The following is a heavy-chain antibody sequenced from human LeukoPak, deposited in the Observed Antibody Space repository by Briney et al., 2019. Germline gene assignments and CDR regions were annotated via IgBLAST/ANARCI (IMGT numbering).Heavy chain of an antibody. CDR1: GYTFTSYY. CDR2: MNPNSGNT. J-gene: IGHJ4*02. CDR3: ARVSVRGGSELGY. D-gene: IGHD3-10*01. V-gene: IGHV1-8*01. Sequence: ASVKVSCKASGYTFTSYYINWVRQATGQGLEWMGWMNPNSGNTGYAQKFQGRVTMTWNTSISTAYMELSSLRSEDTAVYYCARVSVRGGSELGYWGQGTLVTVSS.